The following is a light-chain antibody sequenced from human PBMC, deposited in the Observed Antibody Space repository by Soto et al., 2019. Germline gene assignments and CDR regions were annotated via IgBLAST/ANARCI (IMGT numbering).Light chain of an antibody. V-gene: IGLV1-51*02. CDR2: ENN. CDR3: GTWDDSLRGGV. CDR1: SSNIGNNY. J-gene: IGLJ3*02. Sequence: QSVLTQPPSVSAAPGHQVTIFCSGSSSNIGNNYVSWYQQLPGTAPKLLIYENNKRPSGIPDRFSGSKSGTSATLGITGLQTGDEADYYCGTWDDSLRGGVFGGGTQLTVL.